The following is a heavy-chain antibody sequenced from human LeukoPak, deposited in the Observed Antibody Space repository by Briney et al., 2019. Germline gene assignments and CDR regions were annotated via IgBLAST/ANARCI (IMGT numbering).Heavy chain of an antibody. CDR3: ARGAYSGYEYQFDY. V-gene: IGHV4-59*01. CDR2: IYYSGST. Sequence: SETLSLTCTVSGGSISSYYWSWIRQPPGKGLEWIRYIYYSGSTNYNPSLKSRVTISVDTSKNQFSLKLSSVTAADTAAYYCARGAYSGYEYQFDYWGRGTLVTVSS. D-gene: IGHD5-12*01. CDR1: GGSISSYY. J-gene: IGHJ4*02.